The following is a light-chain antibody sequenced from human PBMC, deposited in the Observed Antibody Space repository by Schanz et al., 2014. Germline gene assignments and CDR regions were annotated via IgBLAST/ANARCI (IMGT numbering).Light chain of an antibody. Sequence: QSALTQPASVSGSPGQSITISCTGTSSDVGGYNYVSWYQHHPGKAPKLMIYDVSNRPSGVSNRFSGSKSGNTASLTISDLQAEDEADYYCSSFTTSSAPGVFGGGTKLTVL. V-gene: IGLV2-14*03. CDR1: SSDVGGYNY. J-gene: IGLJ3*02. CDR2: DVS. CDR3: SSFTTSSAPGV.